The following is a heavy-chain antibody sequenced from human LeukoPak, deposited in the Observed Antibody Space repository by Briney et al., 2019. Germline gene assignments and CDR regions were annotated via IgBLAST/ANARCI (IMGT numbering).Heavy chain of an antibody. CDR1: GYTISNYW. CDR2: IKPDGSEK. V-gene: IGHV3-7*01. Sequence: GGPLRLSCAASGYTISNYWMAWVRQAPGKGLEWVANIKPDGSEKYYVDSVKGRFTVSRHNTKNSLYLQMNSLRVEDTALYYCARWWATSASIFIDYWGQGTLVTVSS. CDR3: ARWWATSASIFIDY. D-gene: IGHD3-3*02. J-gene: IGHJ4*02.